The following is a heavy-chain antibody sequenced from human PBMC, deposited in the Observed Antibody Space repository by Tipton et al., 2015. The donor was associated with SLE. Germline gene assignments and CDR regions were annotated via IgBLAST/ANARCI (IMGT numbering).Heavy chain of an antibody. J-gene: IGHJ6*02. CDR1: GFTFSSYS. CDR3: AREPSTRIALVFYGMDV. V-gene: IGHV3-48*01. D-gene: IGHD6-13*01. Sequence: GSLRLSCAASGFTFSSYSMNWVRQAPGKGLEWVSYISSSSSTIYYADSVKGRFTISRDNAKNSLYLQMNSLRAEDTAVEYCAREPSTRIALVFYGMDVWGQGTTVTVSS. CDR2: ISSSSSTI.